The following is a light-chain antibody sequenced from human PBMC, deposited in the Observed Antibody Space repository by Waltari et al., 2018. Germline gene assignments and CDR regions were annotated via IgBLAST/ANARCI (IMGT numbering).Light chain of an antibody. CDR1: QSVSRY. Sequence: EIVLTQSPATLSLSPGERATLSCRASQSVSRYFAWYQQKPGQAPRLLIYDASDRATGIPVRFSGSGSGTDFTLTISSLEPEDFAVYYCQQRSNWPRTFGQGTKVEIK. CDR3: QQRSNWPRT. CDR2: DAS. J-gene: IGKJ1*01. V-gene: IGKV3-11*01.